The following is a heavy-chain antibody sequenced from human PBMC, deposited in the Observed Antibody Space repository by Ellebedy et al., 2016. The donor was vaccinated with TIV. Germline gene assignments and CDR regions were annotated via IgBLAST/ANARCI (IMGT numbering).Heavy chain of an antibody. J-gene: IGHJ6*02. Sequence: GESLKISCAASGFTFSSYEMNWVRQAPGKGLEWVSYISSSGSTIYYADSVKGRFTISRDNAKNSLYLQMNSLRAEDTAVYYCAPQLSGSGSIYGMDVWGQGTTVTVSS. V-gene: IGHV3-48*03. CDR1: GFTFSSYE. CDR3: APQLSGSGSIYGMDV. D-gene: IGHD3-10*01. CDR2: ISSSGSTI.